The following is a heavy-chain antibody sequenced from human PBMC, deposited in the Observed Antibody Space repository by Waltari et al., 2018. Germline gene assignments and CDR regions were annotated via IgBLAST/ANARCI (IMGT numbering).Heavy chain of an antibody. CDR1: GFTFSSYS. Sequence: EVQLVESGGGLVKPGGSLRLSCAASGFTFSSYSMNWVRQAPGKGLEWVSSISSSSSYIDDADSVKGRFTISRDNAKNSLYLQMNSLRAEDTAVYYCARAKSGAIGAFDIWGQGTMVTVSS. CDR2: ISSSSSYI. D-gene: IGHD3-16*02. V-gene: IGHV3-21*01. CDR3: ARAKSGAIGAFDI. J-gene: IGHJ3*02.